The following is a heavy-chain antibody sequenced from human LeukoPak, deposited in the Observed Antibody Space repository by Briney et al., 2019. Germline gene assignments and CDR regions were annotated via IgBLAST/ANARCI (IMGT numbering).Heavy chain of an antibody. V-gene: IGHV3-7*01. D-gene: IGHD1-1*01. Sequence: GGSLRLSCAVSGFTFSSYWMSWVRQAPGKGLEWVANIKQDGSEKYYVDSVKGRFTISRDNAKNSLYLQMNSPRAEDTAVYYCTRGVPTGVDYFDYWGQGTLVTVSP. J-gene: IGHJ4*02. CDR1: GFTFSSYW. CDR2: IKQDGSEK. CDR3: TRGVPTGVDYFDY.